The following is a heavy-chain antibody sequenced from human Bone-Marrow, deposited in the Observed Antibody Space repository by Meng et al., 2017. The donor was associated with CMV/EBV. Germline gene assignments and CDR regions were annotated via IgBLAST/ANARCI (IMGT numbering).Heavy chain of an antibody. D-gene: IGHD2-2*02. CDR3: ARCEEDIGYCSSTSCYSYYYGMDV. J-gene: IGHJ6*02. V-gene: IGHV3-21*01. CDR1: GFTFSSYS. CDR2: ISSSSSYI. Sequence: GESLKISCAASGFTFSSYSMNWVRQAPGKGLEWVSSISSSSSYIYYADSVKGRFTISRDNAKNSLYLQMNSLRAEDTAVYYCARCEEDIGYCSSTSCYSYYYGMDVWGQGTTVTVSS.